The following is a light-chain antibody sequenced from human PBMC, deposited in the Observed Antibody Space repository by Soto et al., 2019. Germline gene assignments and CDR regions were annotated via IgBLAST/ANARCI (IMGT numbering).Light chain of an antibody. CDR2: EVR. Sequence: QSVLTQPASVSGSPGQSITITCTGTSSDVGRYNYVSWYQQHPGKAPKLMIYEVRNRPSGVSYRFSGSKSGNTASLTISGLQPEDEADYYCCSYTRSNTYVFGSGTRSPS. CDR1: SSDVGRYNY. J-gene: IGLJ1*01. V-gene: IGLV2-14*01. CDR3: CSYTRSNTYV.